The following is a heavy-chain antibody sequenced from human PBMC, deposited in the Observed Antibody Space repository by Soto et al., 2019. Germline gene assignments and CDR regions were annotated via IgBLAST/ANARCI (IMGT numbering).Heavy chain of an antibody. D-gene: IGHD4-17*01. V-gene: IGHV3-23*01. J-gene: IGHJ6*02. Sequence: GGSLRLSCAASGFTFSSYAMSWVRQAPGKGLEWVSAISGSGGSTYYADSVKGRFTTSRDNSKNTLNLQMNSLRAEDTAVYYCANPYGDTYYYYYYGMDVWGQGTTVTVSS. CDR3: ANPYGDTYYYYYYGMDV. CDR1: GFTFSSYA. CDR2: ISGSGGST.